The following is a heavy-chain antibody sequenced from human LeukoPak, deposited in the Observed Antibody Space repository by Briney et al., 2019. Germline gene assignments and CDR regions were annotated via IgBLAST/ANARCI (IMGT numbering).Heavy chain of an antibody. V-gene: IGHV1-69*13. J-gene: IGHJ6*03. Sequence: SVKVSCKASGGTFSSYAISGVRQAPGQGLEWMGGIITIFGTANYAQKFQGRVTITADESTSTAYMELSSLRSEDTAVYYCARAPIGYCSGGSCYKYYYYYMDVWGKGTTVTVSS. CDR1: GGTFSSYA. CDR2: IITIFGTA. CDR3: ARAPIGYCSGGSCYKYYYYYMDV. D-gene: IGHD2-15*01.